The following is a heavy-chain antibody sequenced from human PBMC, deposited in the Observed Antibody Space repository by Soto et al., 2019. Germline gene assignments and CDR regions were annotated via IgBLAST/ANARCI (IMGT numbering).Heavy chain of an antibody. CDR2: IFHSGQT. CDR3: ARGQWHYSESGPNYFDP. J-gene: IGHJ5*02. V-gene: IGHV4-59*01. D-gene: IGHD6-19*01. Sequence: WTWIRQPPGQGLEWIGYIFHSGQTNYNPSLNGRVTISVDTSKKQFSLKMNSVTGADTAVYYCARGQWHYSESGPNYFDPWGPGALVVVSS.